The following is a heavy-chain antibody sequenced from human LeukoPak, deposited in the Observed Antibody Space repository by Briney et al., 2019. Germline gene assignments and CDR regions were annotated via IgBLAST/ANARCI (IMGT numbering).Heavy chain of an antibody. D-gene: IGHD6-13*01. CDR3: ARDQGSSSHDY. CDR1: GFTFDDYA. CDR2: ISWNSGSI. V-gene: IGHV3-9*01. Sequence: GGSLRLSCAASGFTFDDYAMHWVRQAPGKGLEWVSGISWNSGSIGYADSVKGRFTISRDNAKNSLYLQMNSLRAEDTAVYYCARDQGSSSHDYWGQGTLVTVSS. J-gene: IGHJ4*02.